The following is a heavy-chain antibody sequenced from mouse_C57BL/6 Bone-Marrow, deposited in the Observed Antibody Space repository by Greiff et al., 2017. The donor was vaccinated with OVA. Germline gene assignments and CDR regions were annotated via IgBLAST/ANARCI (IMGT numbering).Heavy chain of an antibody. CDR3: ARWGAYYAMDY. J-gene: IGHJ4*01. CDR2: IYPGSGNT. V-gene: IGHV1-66*01. CDR1: GYSFTSYY. Sequence: VQVVESGPELVKPGASVKISCKASGYSFTSYYIHWVKQRPGQGLEWIGWIYPGSGNTKYNEKFKGKATLTADTSSSTAYMQLSSLTSEDSAVYYCARWGAYYAMDYWGQGTSVTVSS.